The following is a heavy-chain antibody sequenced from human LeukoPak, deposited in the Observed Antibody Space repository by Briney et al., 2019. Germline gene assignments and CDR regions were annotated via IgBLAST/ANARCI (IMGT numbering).Heavy chain of an antibody. V-gene: IGHV3-21*04. CDR2: ISSSSSYI. CDR1: GFTFSSYS. D-gene: IGHD2-15*01. J-gene: IGHJ1*01. Sequence: GGSLRLSCAASGFTFSSYSMNWVRQAPGKGLEWVSSISSSSSYIYYADSVKGRFTISRDNSKNTLYLQMNSLRAEDTAVYYCASGYCSGGSCYPEYFQHWGQGTLVTVSS. CDR3: ASGYCSGGSCYPEYFQH.